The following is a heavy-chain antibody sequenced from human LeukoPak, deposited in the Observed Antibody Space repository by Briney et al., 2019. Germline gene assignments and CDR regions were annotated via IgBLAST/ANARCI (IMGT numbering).Heavy chain of an antibody. D-gene: IGHD2-15*01. CDR1: GFTFTNYD. J-gene: IGHJ4*02. CDR3: QRGLRGDSKFDY. Sequence: GGSLRLCCAASGFTFTNYDIHWVRQAPGKGLEWVSSISSTSSYIYYAGSVKGRFTISRDNAKNSVCLQMNSLRADDTAMYYCQRGLRGDSKFDYWGQGTLVSVSS. V-gene: IGHV3-21*01. CDR2: ISSTSSYI.